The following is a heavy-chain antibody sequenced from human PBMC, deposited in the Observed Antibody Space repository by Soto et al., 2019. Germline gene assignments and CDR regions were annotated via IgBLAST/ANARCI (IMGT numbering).Heavy chain of an antibody. D-gene: IGHD3-9*01. CDR3: APTFYDIFTGWTV. CDR2: IYYSGNT. J-gene: IGHJ4*02. Sequence: SETLSLTCTVSGVSISSYCWSWIRQPPGKGLEWIGYIYYSGNTNYNPSLKSRVTISVDTSKNQFSLKLSSVTAEDTAVYYCAPTFYDIFTGWTVWGPGTLVTVSS. V-gene: IGHV4-59*12. CDR1: GVSISSYC.